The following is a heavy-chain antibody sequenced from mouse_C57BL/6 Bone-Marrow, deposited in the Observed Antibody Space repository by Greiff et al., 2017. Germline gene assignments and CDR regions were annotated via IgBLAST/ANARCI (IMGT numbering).Heavy chain of an antibody. V-gene: IGHV14-4*01. J-gene: IGHJ2*01. D-gene: IGHD2-3*01. Sequence: VQLQQSGAELVRPGASVKLSCTASGFNIKDDYMHWVKQRPEQGLEWIGWIDPENGDTEYASKFQGKATITADTSSNTAYLQLSSLTSKDTAVDYCTTWGWLLYYFDYWGQGTTLTVSS. CDR1: GFNIKDDY. CDR3: TTWGWLLYYFDY. CDR2: IDPENGDT.